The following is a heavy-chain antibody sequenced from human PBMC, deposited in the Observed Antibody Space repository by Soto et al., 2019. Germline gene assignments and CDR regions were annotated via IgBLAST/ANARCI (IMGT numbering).Heavy chain of an antibody. J-gene: IGHJ4*02. Sequence: EVQLVESGGGLVKPGGSLRLSCAASGFTFSSYSMNWVRQAPGKGLEWVSSISSSSSYIYYADSGKGRFNISRDNAKNSLYLQMNSLRAEDTAVYYCARDQPGYSYGYGLGYWGQGTLVTVSS. D-gene: IGHD5-18*01. CDR2: ISSSSSYI. V-gene: IGHV3-21*01. CDR1: GFTFSSYS. CDR3: ARDQPGYSYGYGLGY.